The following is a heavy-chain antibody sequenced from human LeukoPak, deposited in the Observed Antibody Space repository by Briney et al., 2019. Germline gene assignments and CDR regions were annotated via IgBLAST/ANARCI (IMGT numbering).Heavy chain of an antibody. CDR1: GGSFSGYY. Sequence: PSETLSLTCAVYGGSFSGYYWSWVRQPPGKGLEWIGEINHSGSTNYNPSLTSRVTISVDTSKNQFSLKLSSVTAADTAVYYCARAGFNVWGSYRYDYWGQGTLVTVSS. D-gene: IGHD3-16*02. V-gene: IGHV4-34*01. CDR3: ARAGFNVWGSYRYDY. CDR2: INHSGST. J-gene: IGHJ4*02.